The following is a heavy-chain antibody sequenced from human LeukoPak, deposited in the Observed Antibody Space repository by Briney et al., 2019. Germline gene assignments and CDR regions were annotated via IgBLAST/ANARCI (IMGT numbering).Heavy chain of an antibody. J-gene: IGHJ6*03. Sequence: ASVKVSCKASGYTFTSYYMHWVRQAPGQGLEWMGIINPSGGSTSYAQKFQGRVTMTRDMSTSTVYMELSSLRSADTAVYYCAKTTGFGESSYYYMDVWGKGTTVTVSS. V-gene: IGHV1-46*01. CDR2: INPSGGST. D-gene: IGHD3-10*01. CDR3: AKTTGFGESSYYYMDV. CDR1: GYTFTSYY.